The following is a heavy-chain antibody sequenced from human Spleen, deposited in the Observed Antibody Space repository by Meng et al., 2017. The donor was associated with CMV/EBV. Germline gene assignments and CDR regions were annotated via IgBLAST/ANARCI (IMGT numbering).Heavy chain of an antibody. J-gene: IGHJ6*02. CDR2: IIPILGIA. Sequence: SVKVSCKASGGTFSSYAISWVRQAPGQGLEWMGGIIPILGIANYAQKFQGRVTITADKSTSTAYMELSSLRSEDTAVYYCASQEPTRGTYTYYGMDVWGQGTTVTVSS. V-gene: IGHV1-69*10. D-gene: IGHD5-24*01. CDR3: ASQEPTRGTYTYYGMDV. CDR1: GGTFSSYA.